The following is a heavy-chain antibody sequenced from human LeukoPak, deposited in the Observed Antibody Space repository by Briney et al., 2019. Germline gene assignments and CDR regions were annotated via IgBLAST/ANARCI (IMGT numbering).Heavy chain of an antibody. CDR3: ARHVPTYYYDSSGSMGDY. J-gene: IGHJ4*02. D-gene: IGHD3-22*01. Sequence: GESLKISCKGSGYSFTSYWIGWVRQMPGKGLEWMGIIYPGDSDTRYSPSFQGQVTISADKSISTAYLQWSSLKASDTAMYYCARHVPTYYYDSSGSMGDYLGQGTLVTVSS. V-gene: IGHV5-51*01. CDR2: IYPGDSDT. CDR1: GYSFTSYW.